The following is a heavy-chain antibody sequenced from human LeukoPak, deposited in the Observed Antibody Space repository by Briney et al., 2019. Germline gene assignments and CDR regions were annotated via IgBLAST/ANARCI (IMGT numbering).Heavy chain of an antibody. V-gene: IGHV3-23*01. D-gene: IGHD3-16*02. J-gene: IGHJ4*02. CDR3: ALTFGGVIVSYFDY. CDR1: GFTFSSYA. CDR2: ISGSGGST. Sequence: GGSLRLSCAASGFTFSSYAMSWVRQAPGKGLEWVSAISGSGGSTYYADSVKGRFTISRDNSKNTLYPQMNSLRAEDTAVYYCALTFGGVIVSYFDYWGQGTLVTVSS.